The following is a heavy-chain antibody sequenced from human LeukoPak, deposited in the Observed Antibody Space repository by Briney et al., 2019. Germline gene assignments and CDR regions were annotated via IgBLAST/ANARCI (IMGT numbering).Heavy chain of an antibody. CDR3: ARRAYGQLDY. Sequence: XETLSLTCTVSGGSISSYYWSWIRQPPGKGLEWIGYIYYSGSTNYNPSLKSRVTISVDTSKNQFSLKLSSVTAADTAVYYCARRAYGQLDYWGQGTLVTVSS. D-gene: IGHD3-16*01. CDR1: GGSISSYY. J-gene: IGHJ4*02. CDR2: IYYSGST. V-gene: IGHV4-59*01.